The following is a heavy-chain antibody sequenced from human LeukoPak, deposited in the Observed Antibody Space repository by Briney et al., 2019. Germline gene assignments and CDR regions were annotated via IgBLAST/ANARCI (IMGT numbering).Heavy chain of an antibody. J-gene: IGHJ6*03. CDR2: IRYDGSNK. CDR1: GFTFSSHG. V-gene: IGHV3-30*02. CDR3: AKDKAMTTAAMVV. D-gene: IGHD4-17*01. Sequence: GGSLRLSCAAPGFTFSSHGMHSVRQAPGKGLERVAFIRYDGSNKYNADSVKGRFTISRDNSKNTLYLQTNSLRAEDTAVYYCAKDKAMTTAAMVVWGKGTTVTVSS.